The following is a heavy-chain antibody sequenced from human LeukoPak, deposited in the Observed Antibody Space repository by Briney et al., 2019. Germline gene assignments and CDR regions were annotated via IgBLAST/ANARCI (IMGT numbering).Heavy chain of an antibody. CDR2: ISSSSSTI. Sequence: GGSLRLSCAASGFTFSSYSMNWVRQAPGKGLEWVSYISSSSSTIYYADSVKGRFTISRDNAKNSLYLQMNSLRAEDTAVYYCARDGKAAATDYWGQGTLVTVSS. J-gene: IGHJ4*02. CDR1: GFTFSSYS. V-gene: IGHV3-48*01. CDR3: ARDGKAAATDY. D-gene: IGHD4-23*01.